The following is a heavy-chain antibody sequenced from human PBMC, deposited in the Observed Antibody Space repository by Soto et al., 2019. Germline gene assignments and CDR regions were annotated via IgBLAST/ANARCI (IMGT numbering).Heavy chain of an antibody. CDR3: AREGGDSSSYCIDAFGI. V-gene: IGHV3-72*01. Sequence: GGSLRLSCAASGFTFSDHYMDWVHQAPGKWLEWVGRTTNKANSYTTGSAASVTGRFTISRDDSKSSLYLQMNSLKTEDTAVYYCAREGGDSSSYCIDAFGIWHQEXMVTV. D-gene: IGHD3-22*01. J-gene: IGHJ3*02. CDR1: GFTFSDHY. CDR2: TTNKANSYTT.